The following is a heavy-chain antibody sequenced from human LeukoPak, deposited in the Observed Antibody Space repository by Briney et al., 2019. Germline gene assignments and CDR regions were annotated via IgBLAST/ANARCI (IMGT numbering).Heavy chain of an antibody. D-gene: IGHD4-17*01. CDR2: ISGSGAGK. Sequence: GGSLRLSCAASGFTFSTYAMSWVRQAPGKGLEWVSSISGSGAGKFYAAPVKGRLTTSRDNPKNTLYVQMNSMRAEDTALYYCAKAAYGDYVGALDIWGQGTMVIVSS. J-gene: IGHJ3*02. V-gene: IGHV3-23*01. CDR3: AKAAYGDYVGALDI. CDR1: GFTFSTYA.